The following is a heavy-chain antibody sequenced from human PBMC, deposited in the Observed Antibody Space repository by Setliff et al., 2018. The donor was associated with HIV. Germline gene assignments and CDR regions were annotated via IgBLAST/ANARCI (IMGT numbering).Heavy chain of an antibody. CDR1: GDSVSGYY. D-gene: IGHD3-22*01. J-gene: IGHJ3*02. CDR3: ARDRIEVLADSPHDVFDI. CDR2: VHNSAGS. Sequence: TLSLTCAVSGDSVSGYYWGWIRQPAGRGLEWIGRVHNSAGSNYNPSLKSRVTMSVDTAENQLSLKLTAVSAADTAVYYCARDRIEVLADSPHDVFDIWGRGIMVTVSS. V-gene: IGHV4-4*07.